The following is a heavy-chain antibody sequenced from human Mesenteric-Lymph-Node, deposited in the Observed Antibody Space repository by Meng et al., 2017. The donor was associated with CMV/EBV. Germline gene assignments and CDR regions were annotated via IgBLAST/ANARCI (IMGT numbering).Heavy chain of an antibody. CDR2: MNPNSGNT. J-gene: IGHJ4*02. CDR3: ARAPPRSGPGYCSSTSCPSYYFDY. D-gene: IGHD2-2*01. Sequence: ASVKVSCKASGYTFTSYYINWVRQATGQGLEWMGWMNPNSGNTGYAQKFRGRVTITRNTSISTAYMELSRLRSEDTAVYYCARAPPRSGPGYCSSTSCPSYYFDYWGQGTVVTVSS. V-gene: IGHV1-8*03. CDR1: GYTFTSYY.